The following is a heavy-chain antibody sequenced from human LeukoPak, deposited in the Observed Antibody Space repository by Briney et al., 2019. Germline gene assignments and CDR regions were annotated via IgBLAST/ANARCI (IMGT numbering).Heavy chain of an antibody. Sequence: PGGSLRLSCAASGFTFSSYSMNWVRQAPGKGLEWVSSISSSSSYIYYADSVKGRFTISRDNAKNSLYLQMNSLRAEDTAVYYCARAPTGYTAYDYWGQGTLVTVSS. CDR3: ARAPTGYTAYDY. CDR1: GFTFSSYS. CDR2: ISSSSSYI. J-gene: IGHJ4*02. D-gene: IGHD3-9*01. V-gene: IGHV3-21*04.